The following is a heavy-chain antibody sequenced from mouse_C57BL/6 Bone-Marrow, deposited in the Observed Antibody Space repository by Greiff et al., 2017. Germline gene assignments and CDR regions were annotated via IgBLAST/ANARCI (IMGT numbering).Heavy chain of an antibody. CDR1: GYTFTDYY. V-gene: IGHV1-75*01. CDR2: IFPGSGST. Sequence: VQLVESGRELVKPGASLKISCKASGYTFTDYYIYWVKQRPGQGLEWIGWIFPGSGSTYYHEKFKGKATLTGDKSSSTAYMLLSSLTSEGSAVYFCARGGDYWGQGTTLTVSS. J-gene: IGHJ2*01. CDR3: ARGGDY.